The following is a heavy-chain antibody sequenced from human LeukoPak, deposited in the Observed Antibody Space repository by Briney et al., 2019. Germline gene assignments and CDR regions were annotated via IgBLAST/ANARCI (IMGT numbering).Heavy chain of an antibody. CDR3: ARDNSLEDTAWWFDP. V-gene: IGHV1-46*01. J-gene: IGHJ5*02. CDR2: INPSGGST. D-gene: IGHD1-1*01. Sequence: ASVKVSCKASGYTFTSYYMHWVRQAPGQGLEWMGIINPSGGSTSYAQKFQGRVTMTRDMSTSTDYMELSSLRSEDTAVYYCARDNSLEDTAWWFDPWGQGTLVTVSS. CDR1: GYTFTSYY.